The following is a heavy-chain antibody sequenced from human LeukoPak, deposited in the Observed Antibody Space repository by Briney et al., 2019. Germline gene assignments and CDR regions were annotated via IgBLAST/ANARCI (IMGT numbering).Heavy chain of an antibody. CDR1: GGSISSYY. V-gene: IGHV4-4*07. CDR2: IYTSGST. Sequence: SETLSLTCTVSGGSISSYYWSWVRQPAGKGLEWIGRIYTSGSTNYNPSLKNRVTMSVDTSKNQLSLNLSSVTAADTDVYYCARGAGLRYFDCWGQGTLVSVS. J-gene: IGHJ4*02. CDR3: ARGAGLRYFDC.